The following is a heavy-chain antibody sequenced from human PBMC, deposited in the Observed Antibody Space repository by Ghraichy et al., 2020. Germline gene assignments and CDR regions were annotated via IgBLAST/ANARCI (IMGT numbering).Heavy chain of an antibody. D-gene: IGHD2-8*02. V-gene: IGHV1-18*01. CDR3: ARGGPYCSVGVCYFLDS. Sequence: ASVKVSCKASGYTFTTYGLTWLRQAPGQGLEWMGWINSYNGDTKYAQKVQGRVTMTTDTSTSTAYMELRSLRSDDTAVYYCARGGPYCSVGVCYFLDSWGQGTLVTGSS. CDR1: GYTFTTYG. CDR2: INSYNGDT. J-gene: IGHJ4*02.